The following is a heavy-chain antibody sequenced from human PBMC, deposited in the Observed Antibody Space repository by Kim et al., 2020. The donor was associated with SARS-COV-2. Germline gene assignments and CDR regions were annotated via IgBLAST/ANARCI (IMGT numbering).Heavy chain of an antibody. J-gene: IGHJ4*02. Sequence: NPSHKSRVTISVDTSKNKFSLKLSSLTAADTAVYFCARGGFMVLGVSIDYWGQGTLGTVSS. V-gene: IGHV4-59*09. D-gene: IGHD3-10*01. CDR3: ARGGFMVLGVSIDY.